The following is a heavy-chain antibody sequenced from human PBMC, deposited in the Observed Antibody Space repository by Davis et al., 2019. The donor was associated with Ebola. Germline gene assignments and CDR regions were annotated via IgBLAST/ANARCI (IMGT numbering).Heavy chain of an antibody. CDR2: IYYSGST. V-gene: IGHV4-39*01. Sequence: SETLSLTCTVSGGSIISSSSYWGWIRQPPGKGLEWIGSIYYSGSTYYNPSLKSRVTISVDTSKNQFSLKLSSVTAADTAVYYCYSGSYYNYGMDVWGKGTTVTVSS. D-gene: IGHD3-10*01. J-gene: IGHJ6*04. CDR1: GGSIISSSSY. CDR3: YSGSYYNYGMDV.